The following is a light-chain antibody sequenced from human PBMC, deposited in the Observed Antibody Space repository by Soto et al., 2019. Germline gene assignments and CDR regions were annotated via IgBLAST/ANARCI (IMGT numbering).Light chain of an antibody. CDR3: AAWDDRLYIYV. CDR1: SSNIGSNT. V-gene: IGLV1-44*01. Sequence: QSVLTQPPSASGTPGQRVTISCSGSSSNIGSNTVNWYQQLPGTAPKLLIYSNNQRPSGVSDRFSGSKSGTSASLAISGLQSEDEADYYCAAWDDRLYIYVFGTGTKLTVL. J-gene: IGLJ1*01. CDR2: SNN.